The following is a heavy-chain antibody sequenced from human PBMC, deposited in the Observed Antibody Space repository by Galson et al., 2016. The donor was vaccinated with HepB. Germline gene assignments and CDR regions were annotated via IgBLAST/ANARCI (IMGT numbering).Heavy chain of an antibody. CDR1: GYRFFTYG. Sequence: SVKVSCKASGYRFFTYGISWVRQAPGQGPEWLGWISANSGNTIYAQKFQDRVTMTRDTSASTVYMDLRSLRSDDTAVYYCARDVQFRFVYWGQGTLVTVSS. J-gene: IGHJ4*02. CDR3: ARDVQFRFVY. V-gene: IGHV1-18*04. CDR2: ISANSGNT. D-gene: IGHD4-11*01.